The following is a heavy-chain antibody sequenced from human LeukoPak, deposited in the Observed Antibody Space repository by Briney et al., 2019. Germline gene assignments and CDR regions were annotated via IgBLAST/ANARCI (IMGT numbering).Heavy chain of an antibody. CDR2: ISGSGGST. D-gene: IGHD1-26*01. V-gene: IGHV3-23*01. Sequence: GGSLRLSCAASGFTFSSYAMSWVRQAPGKGLEWVSTISGSGGSTYYADSVKGRFTISRDNSKNSLYLQMSSLRAEDTALYYCAKVVGATTRGFFDYWGQGTLVSVSS. CDR1: GFTFSSYA. CDR3: AKVVGATTRGFFDY. J-gene: IGHJ4*02.